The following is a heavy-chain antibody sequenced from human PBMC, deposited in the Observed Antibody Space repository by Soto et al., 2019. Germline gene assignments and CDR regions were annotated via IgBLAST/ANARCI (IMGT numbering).Heavy chain of an antibody. D-gene: IGHD6-6*01. CDR3: AHRIEYSSSSGNYYYYGMDV. CDR1: GFSLSTSGVG. Sequence: QITLKESGPTLVKPTQTLTLTCTFSGFSLSTSGVGVGWIRQPPGKALEWLALIYWDDDKRYSPSLKSRLTITKDTSKNQVVLTITNMDPVDTATYYCAHRIEYSSSSGNYYYYGMDVWGQGTTVTVSS. CDR2: IYWDDDK. V-gene: IGHV2-5*02. J-gene: IGHJ6*02.